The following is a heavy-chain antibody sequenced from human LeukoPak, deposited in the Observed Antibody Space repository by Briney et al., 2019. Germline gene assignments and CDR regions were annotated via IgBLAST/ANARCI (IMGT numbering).Heavy chain of an antibody. J-gene: IGHJ5*02. CDR3: ARPGGGYCSSTSCYSRPDNWFDP. Sequence: SETLSLTCAVYSGSFSGYYWNWIRQPPGKGLEWIGEINHSGSTNYNPSLKSRVTISVDTSKHQSSLKLSSVTAADTAVYYCARPGGGYCSSTSCYSRPDNWFDPWGQGTLVTVSS. CDR1: SGSFSGYY. CDR2: INHSGST. V-gene: IGHV4-34*01. D-gene: IGHD2-2*02.